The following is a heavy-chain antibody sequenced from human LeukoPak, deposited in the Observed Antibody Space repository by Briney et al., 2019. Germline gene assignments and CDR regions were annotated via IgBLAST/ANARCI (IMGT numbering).Heavy chain of an antibody. V-gene: IGHV3-30*02. Sequence: GGSLRLSCAASGFIFSTYGMHWVRQAPGKGLEWVAFMRSDGSDKYYEDSVKGRFTISRDNSKNTLYLQMNSLRAEDTAVYYCAKHDSSSYFWGQGALVTVSS. CDR1: GFIFSTYG. CDR3: AKHDSSSYF. D-gene: IGHD3-22*01. J-gene: IGHJ4*02. CDR2: MRSDGSDK.